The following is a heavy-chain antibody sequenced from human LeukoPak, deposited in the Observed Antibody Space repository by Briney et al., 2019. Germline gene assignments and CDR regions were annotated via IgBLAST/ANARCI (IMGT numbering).Heavy chain of an antibody. J-gene: IGHJ4*02. Sequence: ASQTLPLTCTVSGGSISSGSYYWSWIRQPAGKGLEWIGRIYTSGSTNYNPSLKSRVTISVDTSKNQFSLKLSSVTAADTAVYYCASSLGTTTDFDYWGQGTLVTVSS. V-gene: IGHV4-61*02. CDR3: ASSLGTTTDFDY. CDR1: GGSISSGSYY. CDR2: IYTSGST. D-gene: IGHD1-14*01.